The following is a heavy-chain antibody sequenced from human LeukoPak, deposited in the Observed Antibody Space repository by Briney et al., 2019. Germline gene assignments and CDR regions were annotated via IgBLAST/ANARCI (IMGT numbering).Heavy chain of an antibody. CDR1: GFTFSSYN. D-gene: IGHD6-19*01. J-gene: IGHJ4*02. V-gene: IGHV3-21*01. CDR2: ISSSGSFI. CDR3: ARDRLAVAGTLSYFDY. Sequence: GGSLRLSCAASGFTFSSYNMNWVRQAPGKGLEWVSSISSSGSFIYYADSVKGRFTISRDNAENSLYLQMNSLRAEDTAVYYCARDRLAVAGTLSYFDYRGQGTLVTVSS.